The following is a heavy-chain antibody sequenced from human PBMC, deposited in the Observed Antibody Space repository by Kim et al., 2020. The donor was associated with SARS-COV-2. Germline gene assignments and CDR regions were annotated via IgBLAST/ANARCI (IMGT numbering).Heavy chain of an antibody. CDR2: TSGRGGST. CDR1: GFTFSSYA. CDR3: AKSLPGTTTPYFDY. Sequence: GGSLRLSCAASGFTFSSYAMSWVRQAPGKGLEWVSVTSGRGGSTYYADSVKGRFTISRDNAKNTLYLQMNSLRAEDTALYYCAKSLPGTTTPYFDYWGQGTLVTVSS. J-gene: IGHJ4*02. D-gene: IGHD1-7*01. V-gene: IGHV3-23*01.